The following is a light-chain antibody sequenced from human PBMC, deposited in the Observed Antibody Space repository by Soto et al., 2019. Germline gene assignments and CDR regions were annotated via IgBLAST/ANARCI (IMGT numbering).Light chain of an antibody. CDR2: DAS. V-gene: IGKV1-39*01. J-gene: IGKJ3*01. CDR3: QQSYSVPFT. CDR1: QSTSSY. Sequence: DIPMTQSPSSLSASVGDGVTITCRASQSTSSYLNWYQQKPGKAPRLLIYDASSLQSGVPSRFSGSGSGTDFTLTISNLQPEDCATYFCQQSYSVPFTFGPGTTVEIK.